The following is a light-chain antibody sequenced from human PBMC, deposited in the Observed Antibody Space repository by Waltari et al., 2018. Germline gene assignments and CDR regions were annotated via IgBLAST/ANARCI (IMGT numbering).Light chain of an antibody. CDR3: QSFDNMLSGGVV. V-gene: IGLV1-40*01. J-gene: IGLJ2*01. Sequence: QSVLTQPPSVSGTPGQRVPIPCSGSTPNIGAGPDVPWYQHLPGTAPKPPIYGNNNRPSGVPDRFSGSKSGTSASLAITGLQADDEADYFCQSFDNMLSGGVVFGGGTKLAVL. CDR2: GNN. CDR1: TPNIGAGPD.